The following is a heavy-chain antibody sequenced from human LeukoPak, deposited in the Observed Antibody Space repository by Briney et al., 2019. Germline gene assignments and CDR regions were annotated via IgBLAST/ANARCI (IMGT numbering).Heavy chain of an antibody. CDR3: ARVTTWGSVLDY. V-gene: IGHV4-61*01. D-gene: IGHD7-27*01. CDR1: GGSVSSGSYY. Sequence: SETLSLTCTVSGGSVSSGSYYWSWIRQPPGKGLEWIGYIYYSGSTNYNPSLKSRVTISVDTSKNQFSLKLSSVTAADTAVYHCARVTTWGSVLDYWGQGTLVTVSS. CDR2: IYYSGST. J-gene: IGHJ4*02.